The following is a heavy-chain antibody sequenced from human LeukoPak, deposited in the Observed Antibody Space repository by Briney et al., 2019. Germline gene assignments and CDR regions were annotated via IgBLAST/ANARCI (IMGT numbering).Heavy chain of an antibody. CDR1: GYTFTINH. V-gene: IGHV1-46*01. Sequence: GASVKVSCKASGYTFTINHIHWVRQAPGQGLEWMGVINPSGDSTTYAQNFQGRVTMTRDTSTSTAYMELSSLRSEDTAVYYCARSLTFGGVIASWGYFDYWGQGTLVTVSS. J-gene: IGHJ4*02. CDR2: INPSGDST. D-gene: IGHD3-16*02. CDR3: ARSLTFGGVIASWGYFDY.